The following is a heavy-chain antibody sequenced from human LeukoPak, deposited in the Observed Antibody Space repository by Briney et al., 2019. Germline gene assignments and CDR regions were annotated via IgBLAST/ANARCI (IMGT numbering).Heavy chain of an antibody. D-gene: IGHD3-3*01. CDR3: ARDFRIFGGSEEGMDV. Sequence: ASVKVSCKASGGTFNSYAITWVRQAPGQGLEWMGGIIPIFGTVNYAQKFQGRVTIIADESTSTAYMELSSLRSEDTAVYYCARDFRIFGGSEEGMDVWGQGTTVTVSS. V-gene: IGHV1-69*13. CDR1: GGTFNSYA. CDR2: IIPIFGTV. J-gene: IGHJ6*02.